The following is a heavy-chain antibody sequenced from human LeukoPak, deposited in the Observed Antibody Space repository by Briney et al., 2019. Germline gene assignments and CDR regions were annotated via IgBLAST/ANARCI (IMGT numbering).Heavy chain of an antibody. CDR2: INQIGTT. Sequence: PSETLSLTCAVDCVSFSVYYCSWIRQPPGKGRECMVEINQIGTTNYNPSRKSRVTISVDTSKNQFSLKLSSVTAADTAVYYCARAVDYWGQGTLVTVSS. CDR1: CVSFSVYY. J-gene: IGHJ4*02. CDR3: ARAVDY. V-gene: IGHV4-34*01.